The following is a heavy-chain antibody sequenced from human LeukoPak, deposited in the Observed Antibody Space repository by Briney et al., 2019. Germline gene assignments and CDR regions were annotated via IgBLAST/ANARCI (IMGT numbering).Heavy chain of an antibody. Sequence: GASVKVSCKASGYTFTSYGLSWVRQAPGQGLEWMGWISAYNGNTNYAQKLQGRVTITADKSTSTAYMELSSLRSEDTAVYYCARDQRVYGSGSYDDYWGQGTLVTVSS. CDR1: GYTFTSYG. CDR3: ARDQRVYGSGSYDDY. J-gene: IGHJ4*02. V-gene: IGHV1-18*01. CDR2: ISAYNGNT. D-gene: IGHD3-10*01.